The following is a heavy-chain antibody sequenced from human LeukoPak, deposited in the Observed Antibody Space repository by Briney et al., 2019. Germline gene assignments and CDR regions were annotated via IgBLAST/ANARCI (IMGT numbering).Heavy chain of an antibody. D-gene: IGHD6-19*01. CDR3: AKGPWLAYPYYFDY. V-gene: IGHV3-30*02. Sequence: PGGSLRLSCAASGFPFSSYGMHWVRQAPGKGPEWVAFMRFDGSIEYYADSVKGRFTISRDNSKNTLYLQMNSLRAEDTAVYYCAKGPWLAYPYYFDYWGQGTLVTVSS. J-gene: IGHJ4*02. CDR2: MRFDGSIE. CDR1: GFPFSSYG.